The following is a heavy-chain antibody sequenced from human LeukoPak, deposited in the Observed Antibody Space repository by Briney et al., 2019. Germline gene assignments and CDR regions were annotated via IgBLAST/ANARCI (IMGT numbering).Heavy chain of an antibody. Sequence: GGSLRLSCAASGFIIISYRMSWVRQAPGKGLEWVANIKQDGSEKYYVDSVKGRFTISRDNSKNTLYLQMNSLRAEDTAVYYCAKDPYYYGSGINWFDPWGQGTLVTVSS. D-gene: IGHD3-10*01. CDR3: AKDPYYYGSGINWFDP. J-gene: IGHJ5*02. CDR2: IKQDGSEK. CDR1: GFIIISYR. V-gene: IGHV3-7*01.